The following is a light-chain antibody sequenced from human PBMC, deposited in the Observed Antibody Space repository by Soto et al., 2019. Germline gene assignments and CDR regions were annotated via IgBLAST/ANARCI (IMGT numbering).Light chain of an antibody. CDR1: ESITRW. CDR3: QHYNSYSGYT. CDR2: DAS. Sequence: DIPMTQSPSTLSASVGDRVTITCRASESITRWLAWYQQKPGKAPKLLIYDASSLESGVPSTFSGSGSVTAFTLTISSLQPDDFATHYCQHYNSYSGYTFSQVTKLAIK. V-gene: IGKV1-5*01. J-gene: IGKJ2*01.